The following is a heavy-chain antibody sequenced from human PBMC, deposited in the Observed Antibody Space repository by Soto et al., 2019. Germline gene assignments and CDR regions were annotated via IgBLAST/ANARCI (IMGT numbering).Heavy chain of an antibody. V-gene: IGHV1-46*01. D-gene: IGHD2-21*02. J-gene: IGHJ3*02. CDR3: ARDIAYCGGDCYSAPHAFDI. Sequence: ASVKVSCKASGYTFTSYYMHWVRQAPGQGLEWMGIISPAGGSTNYAQKFQGRVTMTRDTSTSTVYMQLSSLRSEDTAVYYCARDIAYCGGDCYSAPHAFDIWGQGTMVTVSS. CDR1: GYTFTSYY. CDR2: ISPAGGST.